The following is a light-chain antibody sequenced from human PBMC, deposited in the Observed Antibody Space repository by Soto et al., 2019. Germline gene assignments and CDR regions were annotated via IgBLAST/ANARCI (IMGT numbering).Light chain of an antibody. CDR3: QRYGSSTT. CDR1: QTITNNY. Sequence: IVLTQSPGTLSLSPGDRATLSCRASQTITNNYLAWYQQKPGQAPRLLIYGASSRATGIPDRFSGSGSRTYFTLTISRLEPEDFAVYYCQRYGSSTTFGQGTKVEVK. CDR2: GAS. J-gene: IGKJ1*01. V-gene: IGKV3-20*01.